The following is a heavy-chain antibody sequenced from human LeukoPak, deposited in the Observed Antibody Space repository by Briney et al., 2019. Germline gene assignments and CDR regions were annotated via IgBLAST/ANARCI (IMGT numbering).Heavy chain of an antibody. CDR2: IYYSGST. J-gene: IGHJ4*02. Sequence: PSETLSLTCTFSGGSISSYYWSWIRQPPGKGLEWIGYIYYSGSTNYNPSLKSRVTISVDTSKNQFSLKLRSVTAADTAVYYCARGRSSSWSIMEPKSDFDYWGQGTLVTVSS. CDR3: ARGRSSSWSIMEPKSDFDY. CDR1: GGSISSYY. D-gene: IGHD6-13*01. V-gene: IGHV4-59*12.